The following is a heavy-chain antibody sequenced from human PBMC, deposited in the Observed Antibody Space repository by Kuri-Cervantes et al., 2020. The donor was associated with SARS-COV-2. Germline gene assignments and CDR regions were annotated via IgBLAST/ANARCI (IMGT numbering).Heavy chain of an antibody. D-gene: IGHD3-10*01. CDR3: ARETYAGYYGSGSYYNSHWFDP. CDR1: GDSIRSSNYY. CDR2: IYYSGST. V-gene: IGHV4-39*07. J-gene: IGHJ5*02. Sequence: SETLSLTCTVSGDSIRSSNYYWGWVRQPPGKGLEWIGSIYYSGSTYYNPSLKSRVTISVDTSKNQFSLKLSSVTAADTAVYYCARETYAGYYGSGSYYNSHWFDPWGQGTLVTVSS.